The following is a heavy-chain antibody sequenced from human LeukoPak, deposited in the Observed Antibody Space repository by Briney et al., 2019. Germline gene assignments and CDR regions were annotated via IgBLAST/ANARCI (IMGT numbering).Heavy chain of an antibody. V-gene: IGHV3-33*06. J-gene: IGHJ3*02. CDR2: IWYDGSNK. CDR1: GFTFSSYG. CDR3: AKDWYLAGTTSSGAFDI. Sequence: PGRSLRLSCAASGFTFSSYGMHWVRQAPGKGLEWVAVIWYDGSNKYYADSVKGRFTISRDNSKNTLYLQMNSLRAEDTAVYYCAKDWYLAGTTSSGAFDIWGQGTMVTVSS. D-gene: IGHD1-1*01.